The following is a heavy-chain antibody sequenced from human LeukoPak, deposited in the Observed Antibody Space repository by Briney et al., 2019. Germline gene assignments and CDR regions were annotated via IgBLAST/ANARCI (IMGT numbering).Heavy chain of an antibody. CDR2: LSSSSRYI. V-gene: IGHV3-21*04. J-gene: IGHJ2*01. CDR1: GFTFSSSG. Sequence: GSLRLSCAASGFTFSSSGMNWVRQAPGKGLEWVSSLSSSSRYIYYADSVKGRFTISRDNAKNSLYLQMNSLRAEDTAVYYCAKDGLENSFWYFDLWGRGTLVTVSS. D-gene: IGHD3/OR15-3a*01. CDR3: AKDGLENSFWYFDL.